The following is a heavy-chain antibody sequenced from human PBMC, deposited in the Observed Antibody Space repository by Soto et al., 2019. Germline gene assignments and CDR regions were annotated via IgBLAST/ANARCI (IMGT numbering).Heavy chain of an antibody. CDR1: GFTFSSYG. CDR2: ISYDGSNK. CDR3: AKEDPRHQLLPGI. D-gene: IGHD2-2*01. J-gene: IGHJ3*02. Sequence: GGSLRLSCAASGFTFSSYGMHWVRQAPGKGLEWVAVISYDGSNKYYADSVKGRFTISRDNSKNTLYLQMNSLRAEDTAVYYCAKEDPRHQLLPGIWGQGTMVTVSS. V-gene: IGHV3-30*18.